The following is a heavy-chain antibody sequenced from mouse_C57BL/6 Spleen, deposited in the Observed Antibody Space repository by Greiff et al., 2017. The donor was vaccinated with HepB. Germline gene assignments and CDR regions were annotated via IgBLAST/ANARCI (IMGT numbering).Heavy chain of an antibody. D-gene: IGHD1-1*01. CDR1: GFTFSSYG. CDR2: ISSGGSYT. J-gene: IGHJ2*01. CDR3: ARSTTVVATIGYYFDY. V-gene: IGHV5-6*02. Sequence: EVMLVESGGDLVKPGGSLKLSCAASGFTFSSYGMSWVRQTPDKRLEWVATISSGGSYTYYPDSVKGRFTISRDNAKNTLYLQMSSLKSEDTAMYYCARSTTVVATIGYYFDYWGQGTTLTVSS.